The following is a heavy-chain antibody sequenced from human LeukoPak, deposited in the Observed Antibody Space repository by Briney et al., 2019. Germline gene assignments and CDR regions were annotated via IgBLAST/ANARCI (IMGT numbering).Heavy chain of an antibody. Sequence: GGSLRLSCAASGFTFSDYYMSWIRQAPGKGLEWVSYISSSGSTIYYADSVKGRFTISRDNAKNSLYLQMNSLRAEDTAVYYCAGATTALYFDYWGQGTLVTVSS. CDR1: GFTFSDYY. D-gene: IGHD1-26*01. J-gene: IGHJ4*02. V-gene: IGHV3-11*01. CDR2: ISSSGSTI. CDR3: AGATTALYFDY.